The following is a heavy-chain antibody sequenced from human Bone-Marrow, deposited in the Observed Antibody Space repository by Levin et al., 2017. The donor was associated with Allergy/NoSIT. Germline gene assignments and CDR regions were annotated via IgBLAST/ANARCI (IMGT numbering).Heavy chain of an antibody. V-gene: IGHV3-49*03. CDR2: IRSKAYGGTT. J-gene: IGHJ6*02. CDR3: TRASHCSGGSCSQRYYYYGMDV. Sequence: PGGSLRLSCTASGFTFGDYAMSWFRQAPGKGLEWVGFIRSKAYGGTTEYAASVKGRFTISRDDSKSIAYLQMNSLKTEDTAVYYCTRASHCSGGSCSQRYYYYGMDVWGQGTTVTVSS. D-gene: IGHD2-15*01. CDR1: GFTFGDYA.